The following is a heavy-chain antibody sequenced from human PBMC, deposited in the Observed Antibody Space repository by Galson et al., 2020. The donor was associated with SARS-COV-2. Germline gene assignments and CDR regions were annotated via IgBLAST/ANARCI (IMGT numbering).Heavy chain of an antibody. D-gene: IGHD2-15*01. Sequence: ASETLSLTCTVSRASNSSGGYYWNWIRQHPGKGLVWIGYIFYSGSTYHNPSLKSRVTISVDASKNQFSLKLRSVTAADTAVYYCVMGKGRGYCSGGSCADAFDIWGQGTMVTVSS. CDR2: IFYSGST. CDR1: RASNSSGGYY. CDR3: VMGKGRGYCSGGSCADAFDI. V-gene: IGHV4-31*03. J-gene: IGHJ3*02.